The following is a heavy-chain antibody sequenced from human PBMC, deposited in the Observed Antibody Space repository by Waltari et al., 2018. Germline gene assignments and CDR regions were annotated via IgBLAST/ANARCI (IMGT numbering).Heavy chain of an antibody. CDR3: ARGIWQQLAHFDS. Sequence: QLHLQLSGPELVKPSETLSHTGAVFGTSVTTSDYFLGWVRQPPGKGLEWIGRIYFTGSTDYNPSLKSRVTISIDTSTNPFSLNLRSVTAADTAVYYCARGIWQQLAHFDSWGQGTLVTVSS. CDR1: GTSVTTSDYF. CDR2: IYFTGST. V-gene: IGHV4-39*01. J-gene: IGHJ4*02. D-gene: IGHD6-13*01.